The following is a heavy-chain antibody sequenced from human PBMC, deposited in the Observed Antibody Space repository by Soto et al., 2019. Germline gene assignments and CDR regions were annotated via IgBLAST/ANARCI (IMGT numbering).Heavy chain of an antibody. V-gene: IGHV4-4*02. Sequence: QVQLQESGPGLVKPSGTLSLTCAVSSGSITSSNWWSWVRQPPGKGLEWIGEVSHSGSTNYIPSLKSRVTISVDKSSNQFSLRLSSVTAADTAVYYCARNRYGGYYFDYWGQGTPVTVSS. CDR1: SGSITSSNW. CDR3: ARNRYGGYYFDY. CDR2: VSHSGST. J-gene: IGHJ4*02. D-gene: IGHD5-12*01.